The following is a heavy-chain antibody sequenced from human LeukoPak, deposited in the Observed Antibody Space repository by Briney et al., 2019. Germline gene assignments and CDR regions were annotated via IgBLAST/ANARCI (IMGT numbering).Heavy chain of an antibody. D-gene: IGHD1-20*01. CDR1: GGTFISYA. J-gene: IGHJ6*03. CDR3: ARIRGDNWNRRKYYYYYVDV. CDR2: IIPIFGTA. Sequence: ASVKVSCKAAGGTFISYAISWVGQAPGQGREGMGRIIPIFGTANYAQKFQGRVTITTDESTSTAYMELSSLRSEDTAVYYCARIRGDNWNRRKYYYYYVDVWGKGTTVTVS. V-gene: IGHV1-69*05.